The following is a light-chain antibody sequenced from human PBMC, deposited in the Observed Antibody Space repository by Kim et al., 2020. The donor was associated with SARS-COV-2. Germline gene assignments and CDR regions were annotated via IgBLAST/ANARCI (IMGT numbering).Light chain of an antibody. CDR1: KLGNKY. Sequence: SYELTQPPSVSVSPGQTARITCSGDKLGNKYVCWYQQRPGQSPVLVIYQDSYRPSGIPERFSGSNSETTATLTITGAQPVDEADYFCQAWDGSTGVFGTGTQVTVL. CDR3: QAWDGSTGV. J-gene: IGLJ1*01. V-gene: IGLV3-1*01. CDR2: QDS.